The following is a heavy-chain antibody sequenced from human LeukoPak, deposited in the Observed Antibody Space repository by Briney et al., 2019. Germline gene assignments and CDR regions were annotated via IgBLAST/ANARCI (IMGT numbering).Heavy chain of an antibody. J-gene: IGHJ2*01. CDR2: IYTSGTT. CDR3: ARVSAYWYFDL. CDR1: GGSISGLY. V-gene: IGHV4-4*07. Sequence: PSETLSLTCTVSGGSISGLYWTWIRQPAGKGLEWIGRIYTSGTTNYNPSLKSRVTMSVDTSKNQFSLKLTSVTAADTAVYYCARVSAYWYFDLWGRGTLVTVSS.